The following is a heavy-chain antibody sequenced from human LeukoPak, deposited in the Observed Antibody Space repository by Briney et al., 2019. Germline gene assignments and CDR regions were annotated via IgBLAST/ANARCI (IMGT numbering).Heavy chain of an antibody. CDR2: ISGGGDIT. CDR1: GFTFSSHG. CDR3: AKDGGSYFLYFDY. D-gene: IGHD1-26*01. Sequence: GSLRLSCAGSGFTFSSHGMNWVRQAPGKGLEWVSGISGGGDITYYADSVKGRFTISRDNSKNTLYLQMNSLRAEDTAVYYCAKDGGSYFLYFDYWGQGTLVTVSS. J-gene: IGHJ4*02. V-gene: IGHV3-23*01.